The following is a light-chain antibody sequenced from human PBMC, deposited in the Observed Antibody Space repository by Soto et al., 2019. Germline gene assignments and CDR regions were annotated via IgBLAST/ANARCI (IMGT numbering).Light chain of an antibody. J-gene: IGKJ2*01. Sequence: EIVMTQSPATLSVSPGEGATLSCRASQSVGSHLAWYQQKPGQAPRLLIYDASTRATGCPARFSGSGSGTEFTVTISSLQSEDSAVYYCQQYHNWPPKYTFGQGTKLEI. CDR1: QSVGSH. CDR3: QQYHNWPPKYT. CDR2: DAS. V-gene: IGKV3-15*01.